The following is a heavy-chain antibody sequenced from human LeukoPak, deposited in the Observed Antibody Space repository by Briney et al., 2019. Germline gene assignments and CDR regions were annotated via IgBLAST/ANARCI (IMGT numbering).Heavy chain of an antibody. CDR2: IIPIFGTA. CDR1: GGTFSSYA. V-gene: IGHV1-69*05. Sequence: GASVKVSCKASGGTFSSYAMSWVRQAPGQGLEWMGGIIPIFGTANYAQKFQGRVTITTDESTSTAYMELSSLRSEDTAVYYCARGQATELWFGKLLYTPSYYYMDVWGKGTTVTVSS. D-gene: IGHD3-10*01. CDR3: ARGQATELWFGKLLYTPSYYYMDV. J-gene: IGHJ6*03.